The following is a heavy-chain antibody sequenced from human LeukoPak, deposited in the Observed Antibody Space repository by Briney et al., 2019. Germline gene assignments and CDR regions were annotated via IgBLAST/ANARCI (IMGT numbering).Heavy chain of an antibody. CDR1: GYTFPSYF. D-gene: IGHD6-6*01. Sequence: ASVKVSCKASGYTFPSYFMHWVRQAPGQGLEWMGIINPTGGSTTYAQKFQGRVTMTRDTSTSTVYMELSSLRSDDTAVYYCARTAACRFGYWGQGTLVTVSS. CDR3: ARTAACRFGY. J-gene: IGHJ4*02. V-gene: IGHV1-46*01. CDR2: INPTGGST.